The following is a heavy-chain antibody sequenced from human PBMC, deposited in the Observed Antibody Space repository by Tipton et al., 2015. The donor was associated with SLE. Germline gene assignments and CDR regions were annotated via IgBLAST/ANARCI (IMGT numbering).Heavy chain of an antibody. J-gene: IGHJ6*02. V-gene: IGHV7-4-1*02. CDR2: INTNTGNP. Sequence: QVQLVQSGVEVKKPGASVRVSCKASGYSFFRFAMNWVRQAPGQGLEWMGWINTNTGNPTYAQGFTGRFAFSLDTSVSTAYLQISSLEAEDTAVYFCARTYYQYGMDVWGQGTTVTVSS. CDR3: ARTYYQYGMDV. CDR1: GYSFFRFA.